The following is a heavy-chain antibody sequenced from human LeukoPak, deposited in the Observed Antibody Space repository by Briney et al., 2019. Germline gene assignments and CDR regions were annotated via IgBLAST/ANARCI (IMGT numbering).Heavy chain of an antibody. D-gene: IGHD1-14*01. CDR3: ARSSGDGNFDY. V-gene: IGHV1-2*02. Sequence: GASLKVSCKASGYTFTSHYMHWVRQAPGQGLELMGWISPDSGGTNYAQKFQGRVTMTKDTSISTAYMELSSLRADDTAVYYCARSSGDGNFDYWGQGTLVTVSS. J-gene: IGHJ4*02. CDR2: ISPDSGGT. CDR1: GYTFTSHY.